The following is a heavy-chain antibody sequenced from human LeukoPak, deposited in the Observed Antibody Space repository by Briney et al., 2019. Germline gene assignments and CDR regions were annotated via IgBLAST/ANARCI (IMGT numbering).Heavy chain of an antibody. CDR2: IRYDGSNK. V-gene: IGHV3-30*02. Sequence: GGSLRLSCAASGFTFSSYGMHWVRQAPGKGLEWVAFIRYDGSNKYYADSVKGRFTISRDNSKNTLYLQMHSLRAEDTAVYYCAKDHLSEYSRSSLDYWGQGTLVTVSS. J-gene: IGHJ4*02. D-gene: IGHD6-6*01. CDR3: AKDHLSEYSRSSLDY. CDR1: GFTFSSYG.